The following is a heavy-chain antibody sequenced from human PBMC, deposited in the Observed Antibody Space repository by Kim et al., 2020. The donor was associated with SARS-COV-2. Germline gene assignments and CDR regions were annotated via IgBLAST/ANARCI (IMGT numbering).Heavy chain of an antibody. D-gene: IGHD3-10*02. V-gene: IGHV4-31*02. CDR3: AGVVYDYVRL. CDR2: T. J-gene: IGHJ4*02. Sequence: TYCNPSLKRRVTIAVDTSKNQCALKLGSVTAADTAVYYCAGVVYDYVRLWGQGTLVTVSS.